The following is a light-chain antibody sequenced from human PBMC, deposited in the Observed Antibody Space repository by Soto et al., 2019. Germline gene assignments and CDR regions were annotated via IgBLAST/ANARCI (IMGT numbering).Light chain of an antibody. J-gene: IGKJ1*01. CDR2: DAS. CDR3: QHYVSTSLRT. CDR1: QGIYNW. V-gene: IGKV1-5*01. Sequence: DIQMTQSPSTLSASVGDRVTITCRASQGIYNWLAWYQQKPGKPPKLLIYDASGLDSGVPSRFSGSGYGTEFTLTISGLQPEDFAVYYCQHYVSTSLRTFGQGTKVDIK.